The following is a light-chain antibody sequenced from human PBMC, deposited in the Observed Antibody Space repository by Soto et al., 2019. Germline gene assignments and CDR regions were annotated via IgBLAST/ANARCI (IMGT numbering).Light chain of an antibody. CDR3: TSYISITTLLV. V-gene: IGLV2-14*01. J-gene: IGLJ1*01. Sequence: QSALTQPPSASGSPGQSVTISCTGTKNDVGGFNFVSWFQRHPGKAPKLIIYEVTHRPSGISSRFSGSKSGNTASLTISGLQAEDEADYFCTSYISITTLLVFGTGTKVTVL. CDR1: KNDVGGFNF. CDR2: EVT.